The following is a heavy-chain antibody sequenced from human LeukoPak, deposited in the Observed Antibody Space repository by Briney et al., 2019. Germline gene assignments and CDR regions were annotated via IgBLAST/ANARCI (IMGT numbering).Heavy chain of an antibody. CDR3: ARGVIPAATVDY. CDR2: IYYGGST. D-gene: IGHD2-2*01. CDR1: GGSISSHY. J-gene: IGHJ4*02. V-gene: IGHV4-59*11. Sequence: SETLSLTCTVSGGSISSHYWSWIRQPPGKGLEWIGYIYYGGSTNYNPSLKSRVTISVDTSKNQFSLKLSSVTAADTAVYYCARGVIPAATVDYWGQGTLVTVSS.